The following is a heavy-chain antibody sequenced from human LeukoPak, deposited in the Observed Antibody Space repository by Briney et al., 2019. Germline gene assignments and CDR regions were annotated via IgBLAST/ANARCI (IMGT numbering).Heavy chain of an antibody. Sequence: GESLKISCKGSGYSFSNYWIGWVRQMPGKGLEWMGIIYPGDSDTRYSPSFQGQVTISADKSISTAYLQWSSLKASDTAMYYRARHLARGDYDSPDYWGQGTLVTVSS. D-gene: IGHD2-21*02. J-gene: IGHJ4*02. CDR3: ARHLARGDYDSPDY. V-gene: IGHV5-51*01. CDR2: IYPGDSDT. CDR1: GYSFSNYW.